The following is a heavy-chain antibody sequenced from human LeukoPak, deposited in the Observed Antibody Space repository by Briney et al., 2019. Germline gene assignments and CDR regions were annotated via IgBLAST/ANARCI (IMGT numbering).Heavy chain of an antibody. CDR2: VSKYTGNA. J-gene: IGHJ4*02. CDR3: AREDDRSFGAYDC. CDR1: NYTFSDYD. V-gene: IGHV1-18*01. D-gene: IGHD4-17*01. Sequence: ASVKVSCKASNYTFSDYDVTWVRQAPGQGLEWMGWVSKYTGNADYAPKFQGRVSMTTDTSTRTAYMELRSLRPDDTAVYFCAREDDRSFGAYDCWGQGTLFTVS.